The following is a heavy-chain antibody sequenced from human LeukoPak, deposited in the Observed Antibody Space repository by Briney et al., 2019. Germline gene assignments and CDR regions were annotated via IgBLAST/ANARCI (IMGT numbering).Heavy chain of an antibody. D-gene: IGHD2-21*01. J-gene: IGHJ5*02. CDR3: ARADRLHGGPYLIGP. V-gene: IGHV1-2*02. CDR1: GYSFTDYY. CDR2: INPSRGGT. Sequence: GASVKVSCKTSGYSFTDYYMHWVRQAPGQGLEWMGWINPSRGGTSSAQKFQGRVTMTRDTSITTVYMEVRWLTSDDTAVYYCARADRLHGGPYLIGPWGQGTLVTVSP.